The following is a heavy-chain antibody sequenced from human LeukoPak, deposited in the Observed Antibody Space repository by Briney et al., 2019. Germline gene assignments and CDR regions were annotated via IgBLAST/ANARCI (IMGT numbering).Heavy chain of an antibody. CDR2: ITSGFTP. CDR1: GLIFSNYA. D-gene: IGHD2-15*01. J-gene: IGHJ4*02. V-gene: IGHV3-23*01. CDR3: AKDYSDLRVADVFFEY. Sequence: GGSLRLSCAASGLIFSNYAMSWVRQAPGKGLERVSGITSGFTPHYADSVKGRFTISRDNSKSTFHLQMNSLRAEDTAVYYCAKDYSDLRVADVFFEYWGQGTLVTVSS.